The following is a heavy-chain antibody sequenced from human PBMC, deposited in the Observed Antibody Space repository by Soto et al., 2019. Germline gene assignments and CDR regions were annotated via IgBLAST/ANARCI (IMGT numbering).Heavy chain of an antibody. D-gene: IGHD3-10*01. CDR1: GGSFSGYY. CDR2: INHIGST. V-gene: IGHV4-34*01. J-gene: IGHJ4*02. Sequence: QVQLQQRGAGLLKPSEPLSLTCAVYGGSFSGYYWRWIRQPPGKGLEWIGEINHIGSTNYNPSLRSRVTISVDTSKNQFSLKLSSVSAAYTALYYGARGGLILYYYCSGCDYWGQGTLVTVSS. CDR3: ARGGLILYYYCSGCDY.